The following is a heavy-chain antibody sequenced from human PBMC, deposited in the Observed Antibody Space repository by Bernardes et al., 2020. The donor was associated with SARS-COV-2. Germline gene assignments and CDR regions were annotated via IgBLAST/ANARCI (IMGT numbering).Heavy chain of an antibody. CDR2: ISGGGSYT. J-gene: IGHJ5*01. CDR1: GFNFATYK. V-gene: IGHV3-48*02. D-gene: IGHD2-15*01. CDR3: ARASERGWQLLPNWFES. Sequence: GGSLRLSCVASGFNFATYKMSWVRQAPGEGLEWLSHISGGGSYTYYTDSVTARFTISRDNAKNSLYLQMNSLRDQDTAVYYYARASERGWQLLPNWFESWGQGTLVTVSS.